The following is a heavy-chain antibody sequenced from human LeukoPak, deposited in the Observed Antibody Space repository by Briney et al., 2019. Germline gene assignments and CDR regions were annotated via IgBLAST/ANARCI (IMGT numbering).Heavy chain of an antibody. D-gene: IGHD6-13*01. CDR3: AKDLDIAAAH. V-gene: IGHV3-23*01. CDR2: ITGSGDST. J-gene: IGHJ4*02. Sequence: PGGSLRLSCAASGFTFSTYAMSWVRQVPGKGLQWVSAITGSGDSTYYADSVKGRFSVSRDNSKNTLYLQMNSLRADDTAVYYCAKDLDIAAAHWGQGTLVTVSS. CDR1: GFTFSTYA.